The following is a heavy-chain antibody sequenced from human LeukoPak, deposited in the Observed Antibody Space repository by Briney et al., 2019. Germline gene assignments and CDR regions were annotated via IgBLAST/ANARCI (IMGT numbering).Heavy chain of an antibody. D-gene: IGHD6-19*01. CDR1: GYTFTSYG. V-gene: IGHV1-18*01. CDR3: ARSRYSSGWYDQDY. J-gene: IGHJ4*02. Sequence: ASVKVSCKASGYTFTSYGISWVRQAPGQGLEWMGWISAYNGNTNYAQKLQGRVTMTTDTSTSTAYMELRSLRSDDTAVYYCARSRYSSGWYDQDYWGQGTLVTVSS. CDR2: ISAYNGNT.